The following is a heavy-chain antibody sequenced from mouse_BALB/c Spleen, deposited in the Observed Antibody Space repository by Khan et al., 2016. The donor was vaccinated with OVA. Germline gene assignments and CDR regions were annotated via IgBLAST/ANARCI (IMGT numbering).Heavy chain of an antibody. CDR1: GFSLTGYG. CDR3: ARAYYATYREAMDF. D-gene: IGHD2-10*01. V-gene: IGHV2-6-7*01. CDR2: IRGDGST. J-gene: IGHJ4*01. Sequence: VQLQESGPGLVAPSQSLSITCTVSGFSLTGYGVNWVRQPPGKGLEWLGMIRGDGSTDYNSALKSRLSISKDNSKSQEFLKMNSQQTSDTATYYCARAYYATYREAMDFWGQGTSVTVSS.